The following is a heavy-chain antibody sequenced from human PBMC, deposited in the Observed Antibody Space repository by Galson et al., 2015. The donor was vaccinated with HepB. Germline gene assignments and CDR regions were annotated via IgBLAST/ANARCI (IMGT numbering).Heavy chain of an antibody. Sequence: VISNDGNTQYYADSVKDRFTISRDNSKNTVYLQMISLRAEDTAVYYCARSLGGSSWFAMDVWGQGTTVTVSS. V-gene: IGHV3-30*03. CDR3: ARSLGGSSWFAMDV. CDR2: ISNDGNTQ. D-gene: IGHD6-13*01. J-gene: IGHJ6*02.